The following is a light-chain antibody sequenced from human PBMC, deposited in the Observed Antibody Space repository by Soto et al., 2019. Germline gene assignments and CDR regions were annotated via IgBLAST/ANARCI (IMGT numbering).Light chain of an antibody. V-gene: IGLV2-11*01. Sequence: QSALTQPRSVSGSPGQSVTISCTGTSNDVGAYNFVSWYQQPPGKAPKLMIYDVSKRPSGVPDRFSGSKSGNTASLTISGLQAEDEADYYCCSYAASNTFVFGTGTKVTVL. CDR2: DVS. CDR3: CSYAASNTFV. J-gene: IGLJ1*01. CDR1: SNDVGAYNF.